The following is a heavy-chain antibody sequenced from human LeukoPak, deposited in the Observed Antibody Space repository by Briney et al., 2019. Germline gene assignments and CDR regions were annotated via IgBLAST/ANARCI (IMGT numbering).Heavy chain of an antibody. Sequence: GGSLRLSCAASGFTFSSYGMPWVRQAPGKGLEWVAVISYDGSNKYYADSVKGRFTISRDNSKNTLYLQMNSLRAEDTAVYYCAAFGNADYWGQGTLVTVSS. CDR3: AAFGNADY. D-gene: IGHD4-23*01. V-gene: IGHV3-30*03. CDR2: ISYDGSNK. CDR1: GFTFSSYG. J-gene: IGHJ4*02.